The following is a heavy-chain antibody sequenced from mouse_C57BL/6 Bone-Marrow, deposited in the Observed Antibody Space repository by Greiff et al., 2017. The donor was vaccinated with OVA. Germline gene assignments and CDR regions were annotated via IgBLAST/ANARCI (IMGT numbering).Heavy chain of an antibody. CDR3: TRVYDGYTAY. J-gene: IGHJ3*01. D-gene: IGHD2-3*01. CDR1: GFTFSSYA. CDR2: ISSGGDYI. Sequence: EVMLVESGEGLVKPGGSLKLSCAASGFTFSSYAMSWVRQTPEKRLEWVAYISSGGDYIYYADTVKGRFTISRDNARNTLYLQMSSLKSEDTAMYYCTRVYDGYTAYWGQGTLVTVSA. V-gene: IGHV5-9-1*02.